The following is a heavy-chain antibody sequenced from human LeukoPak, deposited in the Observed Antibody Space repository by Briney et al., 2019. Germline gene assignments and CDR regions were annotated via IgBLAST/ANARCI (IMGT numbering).Heavy chain of an antibody. D-gene: IGHD6-19*01. CDR1: GYTFTGYY. CDR3: ARELRISGWYPLFDY. V-gene: IGHV1-2*04. CDR2: INPNSGGT. Sequence: ASVKVSCKASGYTFTGYYMHWVRQAPGQGLEWMGWINPNSGGTNYAQEFQGWVTMTRDTSISTAYMELSRLRSDDTAVYYCARELRISGWYPLFDYWGQGTPVTVSS. J-gene: IGHJ4*02.